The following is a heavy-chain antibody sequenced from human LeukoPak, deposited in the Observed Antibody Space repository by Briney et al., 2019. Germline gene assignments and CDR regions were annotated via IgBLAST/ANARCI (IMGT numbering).Heavy chain of an antibody. Sequence: SSYDISWVQHAPGQSIEKKRGIIPIFGTANYAQKFQGRVTITADESTSTAYMELSSLRSEDTAVYYCARAGCSGGSCYATNWYFDLWGRGILVTVSS. D-gene: IGHD2-15*01. CDR3: ARAGCSGGSCYATNWYFDL. V-gene: IGHV1-69*01. J-gene: IGHJ2*01. CDR2: IIPIFGTA. CDR1: SSYD.